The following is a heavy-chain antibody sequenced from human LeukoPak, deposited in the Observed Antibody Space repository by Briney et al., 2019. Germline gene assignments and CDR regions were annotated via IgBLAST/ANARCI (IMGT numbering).Heavy chain of an antibody. V-gene: IGHV1-46*01. CDR1: GYTFTSYY. J-gene: IGHJ4*02. CDR2: INPSGGST. CDR3: ARDNQAVAGTIN. D-gene: IGHD6-19*01. Sequence: ASVKVSCKASGYTFTSYYMHWVRQAPGQGLEWMGIINPSGGSTSYAQKFQGRVTMTRDMSTSTVYMELSSLRSEDTAVYYCARDNQAVAGTINWGQGTLVTVSS.